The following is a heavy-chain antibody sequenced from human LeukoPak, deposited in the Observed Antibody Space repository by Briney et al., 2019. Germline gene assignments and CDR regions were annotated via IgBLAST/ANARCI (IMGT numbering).Heavy chain of an antibody. CDR3: ARPTYDSSDYEYFQH. CDR1: GYTFTSYG. V-gene: IGHV1-18*01. CDR2: ISSYNGNT. J-gene: IGHJ1*01. Sequence: ASVKVSCKASGYTFTSYGISWVRQAPGQGLEWMGWISSYNGNTNYAQKLQGRVTMTTDTSTSTAYMELRSLRSDDTAVYYCARPTYDSSDYEYFQHWGQGTLVTVSS. D-gene: IGHD3-22*01.